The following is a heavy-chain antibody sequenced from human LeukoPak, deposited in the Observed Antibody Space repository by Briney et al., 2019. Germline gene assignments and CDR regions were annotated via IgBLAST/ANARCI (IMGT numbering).Heavy chain of an antibody. J-gene: IGHJ4*02. CDR3: ARDRVEMSTGSGALYYLDY. CDR2: IIPILGIA. V-gene: IGHV1-69*04. Sequence: SVTVSCKATGGTFSSYAISWVRQAPGQGLEWMGRIIPILGIANYAQKFQGRVTITADKSTSTAYMELSSLRSEDTAVYYCARDRVEMSTGSGALYYLDYWGQGTLVTVSS. CDR1: GGTFSSYA. D-gene: IGHD5-24*01.